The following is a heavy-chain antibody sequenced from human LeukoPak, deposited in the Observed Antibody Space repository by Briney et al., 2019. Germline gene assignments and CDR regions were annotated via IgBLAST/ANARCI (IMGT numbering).Heavy chain of an antibody. Sequence: KASETLSLTCTVSGGSISSYFWIWIRQPPGRGLEWIGYTYYSGSTNYNPSLKSRVTISVDTSKNQFSLKLSSVTAADTAVYYCAGASSSGWYPDIDYWGQGTLVTVSS. D-gene: IGHD6-19*01. CDR1: GGSISSYF. CDR2: TYYSGST. V-gene: IGHV4-59*01. J-gene: IGHJ4*02. CDR3: AGASSSGWYPDIDY.